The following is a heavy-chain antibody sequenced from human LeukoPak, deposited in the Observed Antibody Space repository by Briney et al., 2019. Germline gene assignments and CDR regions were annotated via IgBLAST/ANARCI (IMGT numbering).Heavy chain of an antibody. Sequence: GGSLRLSCAAPGFTFSHFWMSWVRQAPGEGREWVANIKQDGSQKYYVDSVKGRFTISRDNAKNSLYLQMNSLRAEDTAVYYCAREAEQLFTLPDYWGQGTLVTVSS. J-gene: IGHJ4*02. CDR2: IKQDGSQK. CDR3: AREAEQLFTLPDY. V-gene: IGHV3-7*01. CDR1: GFTFSHFW. D-gene: IGHD6-13*01.